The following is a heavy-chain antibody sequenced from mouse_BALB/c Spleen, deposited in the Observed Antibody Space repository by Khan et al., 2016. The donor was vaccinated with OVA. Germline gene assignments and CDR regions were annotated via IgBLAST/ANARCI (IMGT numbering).Heavy chain of an antibody. J-gene: IGHJ2*01. CDR2: ISSGSSTI. Sequence: EVQLVESGGGLVQPGGSRKLSCAASGFTFSRFGMHWVRQAPEKGLEWVAYISSGSSTIYYGDTVKGRFTISRDNPKNTLFLQMTSLRSEDTAMYYCARDSNFDYWGQGTPLTVSS. CDR1: GFTFSRFG. CDR3: ARDSNFDY. V-gene: IGHV5-17*02.